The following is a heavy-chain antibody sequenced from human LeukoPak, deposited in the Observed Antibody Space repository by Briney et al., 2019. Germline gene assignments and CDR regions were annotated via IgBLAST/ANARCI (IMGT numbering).Heavy chain of an antibody. J-gene: IGHJ4*02. CDR1: GFTFSSYS. CDR3: ARGKGSNWNPFGLFDY. V-gene: IGHV3-74*01. CDR2: INSDGSST. Sequence: TGGSLRLSCAASGFTFSSYSMNWVRQAPGKGLVWVSRINSDGSSTSYADSVKGRFTISRDNSKNTLYLQMNSLRAEDTAVYYCARGKGSNWNPFGLFDYWGQGTLVTVSS. D-gene: IGHD1-1*01.